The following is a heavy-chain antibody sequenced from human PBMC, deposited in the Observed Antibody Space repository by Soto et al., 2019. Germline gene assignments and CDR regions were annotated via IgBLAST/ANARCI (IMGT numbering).Heavy chain of an antibody. CDR3: ATHHSSSWYVG. CDR1: GDSIRSYY. J-gene: IGHJ4*02. D-gene: IGHD6-13*01. CDR2: IYTSGST. V-gene: IGHV4-4*07. Sequence: QVQLQESGPGLVNPSETLSLTCTVSGDSIRSYYWSWIRKPAGKGLEWIGRIYTSGSTNYNPSLKSRVTMSIDMSKKQFSLKLSSVTAADTAVYYCATHHSSSWYVGWGQGTLVSVSS.